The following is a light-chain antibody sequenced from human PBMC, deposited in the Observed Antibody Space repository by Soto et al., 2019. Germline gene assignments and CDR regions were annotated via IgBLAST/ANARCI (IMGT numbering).Light chain of an antibody. J-gene: IGKJ4*01. CDR1: QSISTW. V-gene: IGKV1-5*01. CDR3: QQYSVFVT. CDR2: DAS. Sequence: DIQMTQSPSTLSASVGDRVTITCLASQSISTWLAWYQQRPGKAPKLPISDASSLESGVPSRFSGSGSGTEFTLTISSLQPDDFATYYCQQYSVFVTFGGGTKVEIK.